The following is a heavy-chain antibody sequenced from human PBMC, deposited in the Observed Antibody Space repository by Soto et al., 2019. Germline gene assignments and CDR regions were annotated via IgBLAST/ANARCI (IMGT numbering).Heavy chain of an antibody. CDR3: ARFALGQLGKYYFDY. CDR2: ISGSGGST. V-gene: IGHV3-23*01. CDR1: GFTFSSYA. J-gene: IGHJ4*02. Sequence: PGGSLRLSCAASGFTFSSYAMSWVRQAPGKGLEWVSAISGSGGSTYYADSVKGRFTISRDNSKNTLYLQVNSLRAEDTAVYYCARFALGQLGKYYFDYWGQGTLVTVSS. D-gene: IGHD6-13*01.